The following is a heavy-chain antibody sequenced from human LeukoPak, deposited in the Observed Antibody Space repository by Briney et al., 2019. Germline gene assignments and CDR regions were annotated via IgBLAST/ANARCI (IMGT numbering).Heavy chain of an antibody. D-gene: IGHD3-3*01. J-gene: IGHJ4*02. CDR2: ISAYNGNT. CDR1: GYTFTGYY. V-gene: IGHV1-18*04. CDR3: ARDHYDFWSGYYYYFDY. Sequence: GASVKVSCKASGYTFTGYYMHWVRQAPGQGLEWMGWISAYNGNTNYAQRLQGRVTMTTDTSTSTAYMELRSLRSDDTAVYYCARDHYDFWSGYYYYFDYWGQGTLVTVSS.